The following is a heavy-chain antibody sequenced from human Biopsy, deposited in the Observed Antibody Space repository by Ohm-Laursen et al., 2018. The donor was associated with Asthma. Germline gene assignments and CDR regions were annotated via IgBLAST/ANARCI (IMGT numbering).Heavy chain of an antibody. CDR1: GGTFNTYV. D-gene: IGHD2-2*01. CDR2: ISSVFGTT. V-gene: IGHV1-69*13. J-gene: IGHJ4*02. CDR3: ARKAGSCISRTCYSLDF. Sequence: SVKVSCKSLGGTFNTYVIGWVRQAPGQGLEWMGGISSVFGTTTYPQKFQDRVTITADDSTSTVYMELSSLRSEDTAVYYCARKAGSCISRTCYSLDFWGQGTLVTVS.